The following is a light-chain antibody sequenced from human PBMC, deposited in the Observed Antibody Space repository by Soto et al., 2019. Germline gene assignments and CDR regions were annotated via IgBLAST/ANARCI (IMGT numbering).Light chain of an antibody. CDR2: DVS. J-gene: IGKJ2*01. CDR1: QLINGY. CDR3: QHSSSSRYT. Sequence: DIQLTQSPSSLSASVGDRVTITCRATQLINGYLNWYQQRAGTAPILLISDVSSLQSGVPSRFSGSGSGADFTLTISSLQPEDFATYYCQHSSSSRYTFGRGTKLEIK. V-gene: IGKV1-39*01.